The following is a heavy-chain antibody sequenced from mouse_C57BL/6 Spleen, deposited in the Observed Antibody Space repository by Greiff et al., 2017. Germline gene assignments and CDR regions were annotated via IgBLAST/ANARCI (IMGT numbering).Heavy chain of an antibody. J-gene: IGHJ2*01. CDR2: IDPSDSYT. V-gene: IGHV1-69*01. CDR3: ARGYSNYPDY. D-gene: IGHD2-5*01. Sequence: VQLQQPGAELVMPGASVKLSCKASGYTFTSYWMHWVKQRPGQGLEWIGEIDPSDSYTNYNQKFKGKSTLTVDKSSSTAYMQPSSLTSEDSAVYYCARGYSNYPDYWGQGTTLTVSS. CDR1: GYTFTSYW.